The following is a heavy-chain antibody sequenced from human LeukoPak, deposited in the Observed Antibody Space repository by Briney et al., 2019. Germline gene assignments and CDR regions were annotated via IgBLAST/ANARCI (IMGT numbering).Heavy chain of an antibody. D-gene: IGHD6-13*01. CDR2: IYPGDSDT. Sequence: GESLKISCKGSGYSFTSYWIGWVRQMPGKGLEWMGIIYPGDSDTGYSPSFQGQVTISADKSISTAYLQWSSLKASDTAMYYCARHGSSWYQGYYYYGMDVWGQGTTVTVSS. V-gene: IGHV5-51*01. CDR3: ARHGSSWYQGYYYYGMDV. CDR1: GYSFTSYW. J-gene: IGHJ6*02.